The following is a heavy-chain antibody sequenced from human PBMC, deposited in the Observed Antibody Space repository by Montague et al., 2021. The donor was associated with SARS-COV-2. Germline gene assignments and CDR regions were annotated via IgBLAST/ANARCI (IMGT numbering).Heavy chain of an antibody. CDR2: IYYSGST. J-gene: IGHJ3*02. D-gene: IGHD2-2*01. V-gene: IGHV4-59*01. CDR1: GGSISSYY. Sequence: SETLSLTCTVSGGSISSYYWNWIRQPPGKGLEWIGYIYYSGSTNYNPSLKSRVTISVDTSKNQFSLKLSSVTAADTAVYYCARGRRPEVVPGAGPAGRAFDIWGQGTMVTVSS. CDR3: ARGRRPEVVPGAGPAGRAFDI.